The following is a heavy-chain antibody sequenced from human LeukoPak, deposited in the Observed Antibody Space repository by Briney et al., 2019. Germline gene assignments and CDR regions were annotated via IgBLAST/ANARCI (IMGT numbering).Heavy chain of an antibody. CDR3: ARDGDYLPAFDI. J-gene: IGHJ3*02. Sequence: GGSLRLSCAASEFTFSSYAMHWVRQAPDKGLEWVAFIRYDGSNTYYADSVKGRFTISRDNAKNTLYLQMNSLRAEDTAVYYCARDGDYLPAFDIWGQGTMVTVSS. V-gene: IGHV3-30*02. D-gene: IGHD4-17*01. CDR2: IRYDGSNT. CDR1: EFTFSSYA.